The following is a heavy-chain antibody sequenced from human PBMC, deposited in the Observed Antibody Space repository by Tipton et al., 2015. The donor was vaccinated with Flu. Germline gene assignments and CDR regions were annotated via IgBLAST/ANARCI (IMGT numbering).Heavy chain of an antibody. J-gene: IGHJ5*01. D-gene: IGHD4/OR15-4a*01. CDR2: INANSGGT. CDR1: GYTFSDYC. Sequence: QSGAEVKRPGASLKVSCKPSGYTFSDYCIDWARQAPGQGLEWMGWINANSGGTNYAQKFQDWVTMTRDTSINTTYMEVGSLRSDETAVFKWGASAPTLFPLVSW. CDR3: GASAPTLFPLVS. V-gene: IGHV1-2*04.